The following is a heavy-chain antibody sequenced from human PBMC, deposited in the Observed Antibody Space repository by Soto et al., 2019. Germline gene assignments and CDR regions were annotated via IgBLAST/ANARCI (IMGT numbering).Heavy chain of an antibody. Sequence: SETLSLTCTVSGGSISSYYWSWIRQPPGKGLEWIGYIYYSGSTNYNPSLKSRVTISVDTSKNQFSLKLSSVTAAGTAVYYCARGGGKTSSYYYMHAWRKATTVTV. CDR1: GGSISSYY. CDR2: IYYSGST. D-gene: IGHD2-15*01. CDR3: ARGGGKTSSYYYMHA. J-gene: IGHJ6*03. V-gene: IGHV4-59*01.